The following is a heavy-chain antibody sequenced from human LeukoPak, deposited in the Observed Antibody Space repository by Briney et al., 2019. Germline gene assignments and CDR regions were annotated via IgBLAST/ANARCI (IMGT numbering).Heavy chain of an antibody. D-gene: IGHD3-10*01. CDR1: GFTFSSYW. CDR2: INSDGSSI. CDR3: ARDSWSRITMVRGVLYGMDV. Sequence: GGSLRLSCAASGFTFSSYWMHWVRQAPGKGVVWVSRINSDGSSISYADSVKGRFTISRDNSKNALYLQMNSLRAEDTAVYYCARDSWSRITMVRGVLYGMDVWGQGTTVTVSS. J-gene: IGHJ6*02. V-gene: IGHV3-74*01.